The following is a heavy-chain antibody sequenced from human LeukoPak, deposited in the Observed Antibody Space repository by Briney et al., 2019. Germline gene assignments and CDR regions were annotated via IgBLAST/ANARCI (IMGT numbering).Heavy chain of an antibody. CDR1: GGSISSGSYY. D-gene: IGHD5-18*01. CDR2: IYTSGST. J-gene: IGHJ6*02. Sequence: SETLSLTCTVSGGSISSGSYYWSWLRQPAGKGLEWIGRIYTSGSTNYNPSLKSRVTISVDTSKNQFSLKLSSVTAADTAVYYCARGYTTLTAMVSYYYYGMDVWGQGTTVTVSS. V-gene: IGHV4-61*02. CDR3: ARGYTTLTAMVSYYYYGMDV.